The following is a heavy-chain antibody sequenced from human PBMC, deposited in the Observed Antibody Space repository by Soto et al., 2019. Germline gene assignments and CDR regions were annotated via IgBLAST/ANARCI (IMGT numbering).Heavy chain of an antibody. J-gene: IGHJ6*02. CDR1: GGSISNYY. CDR3: ARDVKTYYYDSSGLSGMDV. D-gene: IGHD3-22*01. CDR2: IYYSGST. V-gene: IGHV4-59*12. Sequence: ASETLSLTCTVSGGSISNYYWSWIRQPPGRGLELIGYIYYSGSTNYNPSLKSRVTISVDTSKNHFSLKLSSVTAADTAVYYCARDVKTYYYDSSGLSGMDVWGQGATVTVSS.